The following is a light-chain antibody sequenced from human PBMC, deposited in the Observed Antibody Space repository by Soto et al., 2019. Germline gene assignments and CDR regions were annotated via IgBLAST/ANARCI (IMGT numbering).Light chain of an antibody. Sequence: SYELTQPPSVSVSPGQTARITCSGDALPNQYAYWYQQKPGQAPVLLIYKYTERPSGIPERFSGSRSGTTVTLTISGVQAEDEADYFCQSADGSGSYVVFGGGTKVTVL. V-gene: IGLV3-25*03. J-gene: IGLJ2*01. CDR1: ALPNQY. CDR2: KYT. CDR3: QSADGSGSYVV.